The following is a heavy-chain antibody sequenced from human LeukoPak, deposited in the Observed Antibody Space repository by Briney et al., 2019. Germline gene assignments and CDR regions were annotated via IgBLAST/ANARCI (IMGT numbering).Heavy chain of an antibody. CDR3: ARDGWCSSTSCYSSAVDY. J-gene: IGHJ4*02. V-gene: IGHV1-2*02. D-gene: IGHD2-2*01. CDR1: GYTFTGYY. CDR2: INPNSGGT. Sequence: ASVKVSCKASGYTFTGYYMHWVRQAPGQGLEWMGWINPNSGGTNYAQKFQGRVTMTRDTSISTAYMELSRLRSDDTAVYYCARDGWCSSTSCYSSAVDYWGQGTLVTVSS.